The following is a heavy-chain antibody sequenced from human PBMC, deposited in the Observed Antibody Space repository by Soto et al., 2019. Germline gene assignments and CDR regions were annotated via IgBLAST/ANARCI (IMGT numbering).Heavy chain of an antibody. V-gene: IGHV4-34*01. CDR1: GGSFSGYY. D-gene: IGHD4-17*01. Sequence: SETLSLTCAVYGGSFSGYYWSWIRQPPGKGLEWIGEINHSGSTNYNPSLKSRVTISVDTSKNQFSLKLSSVTAADTAVYYCASVYGDRKYYFDYWGQGTLVTVSS. CDR3: ASVYGDRKYYFDY. CDR2: INHSGST. J-gene: IGHJ4*02.